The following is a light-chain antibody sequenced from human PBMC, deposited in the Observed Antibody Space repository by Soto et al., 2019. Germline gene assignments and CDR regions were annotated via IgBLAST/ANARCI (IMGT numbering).Light chain of an antibody. Sequence: DIVMTQSPDSLAVSLGERATINCKSSQSVLYSSNNKNYLAWYQQKPGQPPKLLIYWASTRKSGVPDRFSGSGSGTDFTLTISSLQAEDVAVYYCQQYYGTPWTFGQGTKVDIK. CDR2: WAS. CDR3: QQYYGTPWT. J-gene: IGKJ1*01. V-gene: IGKV4-1*01. CDR1: QSVLYSSNNKNY.